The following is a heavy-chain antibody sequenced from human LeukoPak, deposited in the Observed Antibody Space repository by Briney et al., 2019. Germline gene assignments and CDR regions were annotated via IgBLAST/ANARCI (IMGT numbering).Heavy chain of an antibody. CDR3: AQDLAYDMDV. V-gene: IGHV1-46*01. CDR1: GYTFTSYY. D-gene: IGHD3-16*01. J-gene: IGHJ6*02. Sequence: ASVKVSCKASGYTFTSYYMHWVRQAPGQGLEWMGIINPRGGSTSYAQKFQGRVTMTRDTSTSTVYMELSSLRSEDTAVYYFAQDLAYDMDVWGQGTTVTVSS. CDR2: INPRGGST.